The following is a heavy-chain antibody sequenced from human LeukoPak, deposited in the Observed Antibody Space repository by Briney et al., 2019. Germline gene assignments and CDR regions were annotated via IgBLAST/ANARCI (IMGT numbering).Heavy chain of an antibody. V-gene: IGHV1-2*06. CDR3: ASQWELRY. CDR1: GYTFTDYY. CDR2: ISPNSGAT. D-gene: IGHD1-26*01. J-gene: IGHJ4*02. Sequence: ASVKVSCKASGYTFTDYYVHWVRLVPGQGLEWMGRISPNSGATNYAEKFRGRVTMARDTSINTVYMEMSSLRAEDTAVYYCASQWELRYWGQGTLVTVSS.